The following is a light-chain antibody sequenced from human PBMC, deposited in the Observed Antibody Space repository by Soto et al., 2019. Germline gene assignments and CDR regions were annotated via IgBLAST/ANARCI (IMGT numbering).Light chain of an antibody. CDR1: QDISVY. Sequence: DIQMTQSPSSLSASVGDRVTITCRASQDISVYLAWYQQKPGKVPKLLIYSASTLQSGVPSRFSGSGSGTDFTLTISSLQPEDFAIYFCQKFNTAPLTFGQGTQVEIK. CDR3: QKFNTAPLT. V-gene: IGKV1-27*01. CDR2: SAS. J-gene: IGKJ4*01.